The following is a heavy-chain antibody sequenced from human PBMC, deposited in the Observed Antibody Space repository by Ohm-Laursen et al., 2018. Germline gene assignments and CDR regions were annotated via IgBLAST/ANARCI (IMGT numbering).Heavy chain of an antibody. D-gene: IGHD2-15*01. CDR2: ISGSGGST. V-gene: IGHV3-23*01. CDR3: ASLGYCSGGSCLWAFDI. J-gene: IGHJ3*02. Sequence: SLRLSCSASGFTFSSYAMSWVRQAPGKGLEWVSAISGSGGSTYYADSVKGRLTISRDNSKNTLFLQMSSLRAEDTAVYYCASLGYCSGGSCLWAFDIWGQGTMVTVSS. CDR1: GFTFSSYA.